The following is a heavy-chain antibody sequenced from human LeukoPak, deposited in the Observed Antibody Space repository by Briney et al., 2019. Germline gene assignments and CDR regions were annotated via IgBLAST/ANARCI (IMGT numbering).Heavy chain of an antibody. D-gene: IGHD1-26*01. CDR3: AKDGLRVGATGWVDY. Sequence: HPGGSLRLSCAASGFTFSGYYMTWIRQAPGKGLEWVSYISSSDNSTHYADSVKGRFTISRDNSKNTLYLQMNSLRAEDTAVYYCAKDGLRVGATGWVDYWGQGTLVTVSS. CDR1: GFTFSGYY. V-gene: IGHV3-11*01. J-gene: IGHJ4*02. CDR2: ISSSDNST.